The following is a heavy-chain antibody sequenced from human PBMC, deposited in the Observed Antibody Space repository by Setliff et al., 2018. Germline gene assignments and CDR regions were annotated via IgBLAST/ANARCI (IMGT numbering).Heavy chain of an antibody. J-gene: IGHJ6*03. CDR3: VRTDYSDGRYSMDV. CDR2: INHSGST. CDR1: GGSFSGYY. V-gene: IGHV4-34*01. D-gene: IGHD6-19*01. Sequence: SETLSLTCAVYGGSFSGYYWSWIRQSPGKGLEWIGEINHSGSTNYNPSLKSRVTISIDTSKNQFSLKLTSVSAADTAVYYCVRTDYSDGRYSMDVWGKGTTVTVSS.